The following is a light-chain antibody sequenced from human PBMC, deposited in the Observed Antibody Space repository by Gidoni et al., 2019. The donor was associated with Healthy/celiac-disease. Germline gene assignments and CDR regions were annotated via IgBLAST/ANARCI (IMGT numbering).Light chain of an antibody. J-gene: IGLJ3*02. CDR3: SSYTSSSTLGV. Sequence: QSALTQPASVSGSPGQSLTISCTGTSSDVGGYNYVSWYQQHPGKAPKLMLYDVSNRPSGVSNSFSGSKSGNTASLTISGLQAEDEADYYCSSYTSSSTLGVFGGGTKLTVL. CDR1: SSDVGGYNY. V-gene: IGLV2-14*01. CDR2: DVS.